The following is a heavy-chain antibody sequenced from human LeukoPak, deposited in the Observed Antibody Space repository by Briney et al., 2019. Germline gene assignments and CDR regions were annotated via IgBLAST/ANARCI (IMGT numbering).Heavy chain of an antibody. CDR1: GDSVSSNSAA. CDR2: TYYRSKWYN. Sequence: SQTLSLTCAISGDSVSSNSAAWNWFRQSPSRGLEWLGRTYYRSKWYNDYAVSVKSRITINPDTSKNQFSLQLNSVTPEDTAVYYCARDREQWLSPYYYYYGMDVWGQGTTVTVSS. V-gene: IGHV6-1*01. D-gene: IGHD6-19*01. J-gene: IGHJ6*02. CDR3: ARDREQWLSPYYYYYGMDV.